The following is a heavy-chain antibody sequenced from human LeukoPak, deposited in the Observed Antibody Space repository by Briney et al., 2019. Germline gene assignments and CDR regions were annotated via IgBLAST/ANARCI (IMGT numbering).Heavy chain of an antibody. CDR2: ITSSSDSI. D-gene: IGHD1-26*01. CDR1: GFTFSAYS. Sequence: GGSLRLSCATSGFTFSAYSMIWVRPTPGKGLEFLSYITSSSDSIHYADSVRGRFTVSRDNAKNSLYLQMNSLRDEDTAVYYCARDPGYSRPSSYGYFDHWGQGTLATVSS. J-gene: IGHJ4*02. V-gene: IGHV3-48*02. CDR3: ARDPGYSRPSSYGYFDH.